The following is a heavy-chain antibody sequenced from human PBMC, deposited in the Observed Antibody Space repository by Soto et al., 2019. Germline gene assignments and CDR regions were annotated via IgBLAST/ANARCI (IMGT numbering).Heavy chain of an antibody. D-gene: IGHD2-15*01. V-gene: IGHV3-74*01. J-gene: IGHJ4*02. CDR2: INSDGSTT. Sequence: GGSLRLSCAASGFTFSSNWMHWVRQAPGKGLVWVSRINSDGSTTTYADSVKGRFTISRDNAKNTLYLQMNSLRAEDTAVYYCVRAYGSGGSCYTMPFDYWGKGTLVTVS. CDR3: VRAYGSGGSCYTMPFDY. CDR1: GFTFSSNW.